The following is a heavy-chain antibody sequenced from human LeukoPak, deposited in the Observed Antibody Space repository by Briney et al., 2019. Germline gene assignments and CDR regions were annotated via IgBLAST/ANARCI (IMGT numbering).Heavy chain of an antibody. D-gene: IGHD5-18*01. J-gene: IGHJ4*02. Sequence: SETLSLTCAVSGGSISSSNWWSWVRQPPGKGLEWIGEMHHSGRTNYNPSLKSRVTISVDKSKNQFSLKLSSVTAADTAVYYCARAGYSYGYTPDYWGQGTLVTVSS. CDR3: ARAGYSYGYTPDY. CDR2: MHHSGRT. CDR1: GGSISSSNW. V-gene: IGHV4-4*02.